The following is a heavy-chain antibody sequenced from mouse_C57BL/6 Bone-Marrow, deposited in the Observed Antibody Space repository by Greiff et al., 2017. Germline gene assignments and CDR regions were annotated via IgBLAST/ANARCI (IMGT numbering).Heavy chain of an antibody. J-gene: IGHJ2*01. Sequence: QVQLQQPGAELVRPGTSVKLSCKASGYTFTSYWMHWVKQRPGQGLEWIGVIDPSDSYTNYNQKFKGKATLTVETSSSTAYMQLSSLTSEDYAVYYCARSLGTSYWGQGTTLTVSS. D-gene: IGHD3-1*01. CDR2: IDPSDSYT. CDR3: ARSLGTSY. CDR1: GYTFTSYW. V-gene: IGHV1-59*01.